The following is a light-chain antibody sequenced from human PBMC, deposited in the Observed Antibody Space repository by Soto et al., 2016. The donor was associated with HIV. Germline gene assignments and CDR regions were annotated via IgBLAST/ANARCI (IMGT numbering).Light chain of an antibody. CDR2: GTS. Sequence: AIRMNQSPSSLSASTGDKVTITCRASQTINNFLAWYQQKPGKAPALLIYGTSSLQSGVPSRFNGSGSGTIFTLTISCLQSEDFATYYCQQYGGYPWTFGPGTRIET. CDR3: QQYGGYPWT. J-gene: IGKJ2*01. V-gene: IGKV1-8*01. CDR1: QTINNF.